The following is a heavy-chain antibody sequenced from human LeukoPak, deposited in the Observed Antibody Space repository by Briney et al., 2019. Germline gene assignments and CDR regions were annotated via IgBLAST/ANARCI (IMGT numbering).Heavy chain of an antibody. J-gene: IGHJ4*02. CDR3: VKGITMIVVVITGFDY. V-gene: IGHV3-64D*06. CDR1: GFTFSSYA. CDR2: ISSNGGST. D-gene: IGHD3-22*01. Sequence: PGGSLRLSCSASGFTFSSYAMHWVRQAPGKGLEYVSVISSNGGSTYYADSVKGGFTISRDNSKNTLYLQMSSLRAEDTAVYYCVKGITMIVVVITGFDYWGQGTLVTVSS.